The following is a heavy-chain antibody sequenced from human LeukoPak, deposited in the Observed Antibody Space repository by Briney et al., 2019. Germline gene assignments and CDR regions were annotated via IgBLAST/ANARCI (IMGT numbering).Heavy chain of an antibody. Sequence: SETRSLTCTVSGGSISSSSYYWGWIRQPPGKGLEWIGSIYYSGSTYYNPSLKSRVTISIDTSKNHFSLKLSSVTVADTAVYYCARDGVVAATGWFDPWGQGTLVTVSS. CDR3: ARDGVVAATGWFDP. J-gene: IGHJ5*02. V-gene: IGHV4-39*07. D-gene: IGHD2-15*01. CDR2: IYYSGST. CDR1: GGSISSSSYY.